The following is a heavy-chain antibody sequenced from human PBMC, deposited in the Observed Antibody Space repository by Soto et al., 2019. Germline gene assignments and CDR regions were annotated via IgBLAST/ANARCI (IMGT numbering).Heavy chain of an antibody. V-gene: IGHV3-30*18. Sequence: GGSLRVSCGAVWCTCVDYGGRWVIQATGKGLEWVVVISFDGRNTYYADSVKGRFTISRDNSKNTLYLQMTSLRPEDTAVYYCAKQSGSGSDYNVGSGPHFEYRRHRTLVPVSS. D-gene: IGHD3-10*01. J-gene: IGHJ4*01. CDR1: WCTCVDYG. CDR3: AKQSGSGSDYNVGSGPHFEY. CDR2: ISFDGRNT.